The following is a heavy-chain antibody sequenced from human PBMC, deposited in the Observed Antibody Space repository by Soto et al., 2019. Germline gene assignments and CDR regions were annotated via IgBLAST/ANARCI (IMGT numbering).Heavy chain of an antibody. J-gene: IGHJ4*02. V-gene: IGHV4-39*01. CDR3: ARQWTTVVTQAYFDH. D-gene: IGHD2-21*02. Sequence: SETLSLTCIVSGESISSSSYYWGWIRQPPGKGLEWIGSIYYSGRTYYNPSFKSRVTISIDTSKNQFSLKLSSVTATDTAVYYCARQWTTVVTQAYFDHWGQGALVTVSS. CDR2: IYYSGRT. CDR1: GESISSSSYY.